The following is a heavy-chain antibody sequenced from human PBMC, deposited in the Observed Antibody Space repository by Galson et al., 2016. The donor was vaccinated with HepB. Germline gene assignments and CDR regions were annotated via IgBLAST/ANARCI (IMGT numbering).Heavy chain of an antibody. J-gene: IGHJ4*02. CDR2: MYNSGST. D-gene: IGHD3-22*01. CDR3: ARDRALDTNGYYPFAS. CDR1: GGSVSSGSYY. Sequence: SETLSLTCTVSGGSVSSGSYYWSWIRQPPGKGLEWIGYMYNSGSTNCKPSLRGRVTRSETTSKNQFFLNLRCVTAADTAVYYGARDRALDTNGYYPFASGGQGILVTVSS. V-gene: IGHV4-61*01.